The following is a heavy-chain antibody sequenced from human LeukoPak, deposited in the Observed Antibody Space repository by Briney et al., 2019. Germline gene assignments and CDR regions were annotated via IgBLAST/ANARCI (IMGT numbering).Heavy chain of an antibody. CDR3: TRDDYYGSGSYYNVRVPSDY. CDR2: ISSTGNTI. J-gene: IGHJ4*02. Sequence: GGSLRLSCSASGFTFSSHSMNWVRQAPGKGLEWLSYISSTGNTIYYADSVKGRFTISRDNAKHSLYPQMNSLRVEDTAVYYCTRDDYYGSGSYYNVRVPSDYWGQGTLVTVSS. D-gene: IGHD3-10*01. V-gene: IGHV3-48*04. CDR1: GFTFSSHS.